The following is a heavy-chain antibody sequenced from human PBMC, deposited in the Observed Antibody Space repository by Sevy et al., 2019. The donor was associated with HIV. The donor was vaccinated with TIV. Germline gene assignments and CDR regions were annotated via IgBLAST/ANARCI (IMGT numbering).Heavy chain of an antibody. D-gene: IGHD1-26*01. V-gene: IGHV3-49*04. CDR2: FKRKADGGTL. CDR3: TRWQGAQSVFDY. J-gene: IGHJ4*02. CDR1: GFTFTDYA. Sequence: GGYLRLSCTASGFTFTDYAMNWVRQSPGKGLEWVAFFKRKADGGTLDHAASVKGRFTISRDDSKNIAYLQMNDLKTDDTGVYYCTRWQGAQSVFDYWGQGALVTVSS.